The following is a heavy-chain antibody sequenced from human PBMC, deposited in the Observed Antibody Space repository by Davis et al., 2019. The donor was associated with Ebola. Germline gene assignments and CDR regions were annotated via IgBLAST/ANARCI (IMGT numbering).Heavy chain of an antibody. J-gene: IGHJ4*02. CDR3: AKDVEYSSGWYAPYFDY. CDR1: GFTFSSYG. V-gene: IGHV3-30*02. D-gene: IGHD6-19*01. CDR2: IWYDGSNK. Sequence: GGSLRLSCAASGFTFSSYGMHWVRQAPGKGLEWVAVIWYDGSNKYYADSVKGRFTISRDNSKNTLYLQMNSLRAEDTAVYYCAKDVEYSSGWYAPYFDYWGQGTLVTVSS.